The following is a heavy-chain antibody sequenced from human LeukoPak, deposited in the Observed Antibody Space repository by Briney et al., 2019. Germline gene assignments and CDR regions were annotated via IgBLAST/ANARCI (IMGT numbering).Heavy chain of an antibody. V-gene: IGHV3-23*01. Sequence: GGSLRLSCAASGFTFSSSSMSWVRQAPGKGLEWVSALTGSGGSTYYADSVKGRFTISRDNSKKTLFLQMNSLRAEDTAVYYCARGNGYSYGYLDYWGQGTLVTVSS. CDR1: GFTFSSSS. J-gene: IGHJ4*02. D-gene: IGHD5-18*01. CDR3: ARGNGYSYGYLDY. CDR2: LTGSGGST.